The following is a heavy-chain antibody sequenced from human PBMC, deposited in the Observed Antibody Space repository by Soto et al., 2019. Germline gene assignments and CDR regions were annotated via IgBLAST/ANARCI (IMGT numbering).Heavy chain of an antibody. CDR2: LYSGGST. J-gene: IGHJ3*02. CDR1: GLTVSSNY. V-gene: IGHV3-53*02. Sequence: EVQLVETGGGLIQPGGSLRLSCAASGLTVSSNYMNWVRQAPGKGLEWVSVLYSGGSTHYAGSVKDRFIISRDNSKNTLYLQMNSLRVEDTAVYYCARDRPGDEGDGFDIWGHGTMVTVSS. CDR3: ARDRPGDEGDGFDI. D-gene: IGHD3-10*01.